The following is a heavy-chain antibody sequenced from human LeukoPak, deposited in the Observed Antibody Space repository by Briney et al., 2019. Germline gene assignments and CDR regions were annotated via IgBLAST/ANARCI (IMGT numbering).Heavy chain of an antibody. J-gene: IGHJ4*02. Sequence: SETLSLTCTVSGAFITRDTYYWAWIRQHPGKGLEWIGYIYYSGSTYYNPSLKSRVIISVDTSKNQFSLKLSSVTAADTAVYYCAREGGGRSWYGIDYWGQGTLVTVSP. V-gene: IGHV4-31*03. D-gene: IGHD6-13*01. CDR1: GAFITRDTYY. CDR2: IYYSGST. CDR3: AREGGGRSWYGIDY.